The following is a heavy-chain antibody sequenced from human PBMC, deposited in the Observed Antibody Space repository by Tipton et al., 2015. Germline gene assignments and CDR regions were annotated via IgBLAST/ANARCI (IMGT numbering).Heavy chain of an antibody. J-gene: IGHJ6*02. Sequence: TLSLTCAVSDDSISSINWWSWLRQPPGKGLEWIGTINNSGSANYNPSLKSRVTISVDTSKNQFSLKLSSVTAADTAVYYCARDVDDYGGNSGPREYYGKDVWGQGTTVTVSS. CDR1: DDSISSINW. CDR3: ARDVDDYGGNSGPREYYGKDV. V-gene: IGHV4-4*02. CDR2: INNSGSA. D-gene: IGHD4-23*01.